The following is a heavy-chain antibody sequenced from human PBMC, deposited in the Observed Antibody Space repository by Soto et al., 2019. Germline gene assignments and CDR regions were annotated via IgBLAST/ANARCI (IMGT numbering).Heavy chain of an antibody. V-gene: IGHV3-48*01. J-gene: IGHJ4*02. CDR3: ARLYCSGGACPSDY. D-gene: IGHD2-15*01. Sequence: GGSLRLSCAASGFTFSIYSMNWVRQAPGKGLEWVSYISSGAGTIYYADSVKGRFTISRDNAKNSLYLQMNSLRAEDTAVYYCARLYCSGGACPSDYWGQGTLVTVSS. CDR1: GFTFSIYS. CDR2: ISSGAGTI.